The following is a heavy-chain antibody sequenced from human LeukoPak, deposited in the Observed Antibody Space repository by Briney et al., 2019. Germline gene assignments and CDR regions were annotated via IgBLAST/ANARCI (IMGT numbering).Heavy chain of an antibody. CDR1: GFTFTNYA. Sequence: GGSLRLPCVASGFTFTNYAMSWVRQAPGKGLEWVSAITGSDGSSYYADSVKGRFTISRDNSENTLYLQVNSLRAEDTAVYYCAKWGDYDILTGYYVPDYWGQGTLVTVSS. CDR3: AKWGDYDILTGYYVPDY. D-gene: IGHD3-9*01. CDR2: ITGSDGSS. V-gene: IGHV3-23*01. J-gene: IGHJ4*02.